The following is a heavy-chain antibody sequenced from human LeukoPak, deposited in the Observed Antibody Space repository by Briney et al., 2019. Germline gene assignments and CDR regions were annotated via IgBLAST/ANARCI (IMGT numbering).Heavy chain of an antibody. CDR3: AKETPTYSYGYDYFDY. CDR1: GFTFNNYA. J-gene: IGHJ4*02. D-gene: IGHD5-18*01. V-gene: IGHV3-23*01. CDR2: ISGSGGST. Sequence: PGGSLRLSCAGSGFTFNNYAMSWVRQAPGKGLEWVSAISGSGGSTYYADSVKGRFTISRDNSKNTLYLQMNSLRAEDTAVYYCAKETPTYSYGYDYFDYWGQGTLVTVSS.